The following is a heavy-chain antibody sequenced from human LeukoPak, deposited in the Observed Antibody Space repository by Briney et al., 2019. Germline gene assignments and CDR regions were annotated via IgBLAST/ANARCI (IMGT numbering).Heavy chain of an antibody. V-gene: IGHV3-23*01. J-gene: IGHJ5*01. CDR1: GFTFSTYA. CDR2: ISGSDGYT. CDR3: AKDGAGDLPGIWFDS. D-gene: IGHD3-3*01. Sequence: GGSLRLSCAASGFTFSTYAMTWVRQAPGKGLEWVAAISGSDGYTYHADSVKGRFTISRDNSKNTLYLQMNTLRAEDTAVYYCAKDGAGDLPGIWFDSWGQGTVVTVSS.